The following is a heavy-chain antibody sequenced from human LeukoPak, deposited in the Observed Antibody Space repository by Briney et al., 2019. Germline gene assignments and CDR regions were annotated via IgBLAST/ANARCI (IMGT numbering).Heavy chain of an antibody. CDR3: ARALYCSSTSCYGTYFDY. V-gene: IGHV1-18*01. CDR1: GYTFTSYG. Sequence: ASVTVSCKASGYTFTSYGISWVRQAPGQGLEWMGWISAYNGNTNYAQKLQGRVTMTTDTSTSTAYMELRSLRSDDTAVYYCARALYCSSTSCYGTYFDYWGQGTLVTVSS. D-gene: IGHD2-2*01. J-gene: IGHJ4*02. CDR2: ISAYNGNT.